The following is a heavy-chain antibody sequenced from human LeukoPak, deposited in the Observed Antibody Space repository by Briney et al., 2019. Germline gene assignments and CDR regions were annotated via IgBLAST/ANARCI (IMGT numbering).Heavy chain of an antibody. V-gene: IGHV4-59*08. Sequence: SDTLSLTCTHSGCSISSYYWSWIRQPPRKGLAWIGYIYSSGSTTYNPSLKSRVTISVDTSKNQFSLNMYSVTAADAAVYYCARRAVPENYFDYWGQGTLVTVSS. J-gene: IGHJ4*02. CDR2: IYSSGST. CDR3: ARRAVPENYFDY. D-gene: IGHD6-19*01. CDR1: GCSISSYY.